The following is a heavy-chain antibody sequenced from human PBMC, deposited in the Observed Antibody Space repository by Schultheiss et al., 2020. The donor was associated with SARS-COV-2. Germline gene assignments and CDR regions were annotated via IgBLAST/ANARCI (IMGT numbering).Heavy chain of an antibody. V-gene: IGHV4-31*03. CDR1: GGSISSGGYY. D-gene: IGHD2-2*01. Sequence: SETLSLTCTVSGGSISSGGYYWSWIRQHPGKGLEWIGYIYYGGSTFHNPSLKSRVTMSVDTSKNQFSLMLSSVTAADTAMYYCARTMGYCSTTSCPYFDYWGQGTLVTVSS. J-gene: IGHJ4*02. CDR3: ARTMGYCSTTSCPYFDY. CDR2: IYYGGST.